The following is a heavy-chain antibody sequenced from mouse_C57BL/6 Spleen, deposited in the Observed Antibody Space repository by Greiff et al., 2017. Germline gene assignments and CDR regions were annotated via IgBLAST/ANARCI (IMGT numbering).Heavy chain of an antibody. D-gene: IGHD2-4*01. CDR1: GFSFNTYA. Sequence: EVQGVESGGGLVQPKGSLKLSCAASGFSFNTYAMNWVRQAPGKGLEWVARIRSKSNNYATYYADSVKDRFTISRDDSESMLYLQMNNLKTEDTAMYYCVRMMTTRYYAMDYWGQGTSVTVSS. CDR2: IRSKSNNYAT. CDR3: VRMMTTRYYAMDY. J-gene: IGHJ4*01. V-gene: IGHV10-1*01.